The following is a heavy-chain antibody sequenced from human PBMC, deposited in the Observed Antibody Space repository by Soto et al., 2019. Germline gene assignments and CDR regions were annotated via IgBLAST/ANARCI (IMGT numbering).Heavy chain of an antibody. D-gene: IGHD3-16*01. Sequence: QLQLQESGPGLVKPSETLSLTCTVSGGSISSSDYYWAWIRQPPGKGLEWIGSIYYSGSIYYTPSLKSRVTISVHTSKNQFSLNLTSVTAADTAVYYCANLPGEWYFALWGRGTLVTVSS. V-gene: IGHV4-39*01. CDR3: ANLPGEWYFAL. CDR1: GGSISSSDYY. J-gene: IGHJ2*01. CDR2: IYYSGSI.